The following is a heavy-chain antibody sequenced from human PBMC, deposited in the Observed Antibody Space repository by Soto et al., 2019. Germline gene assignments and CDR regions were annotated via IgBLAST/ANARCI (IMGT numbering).Heavy chain of an antibody. V-gene: IGHV3-73*01. Sequence: EVQLVESGGGLVQPGGSLKLSCAVSGFTFSGSAMHWVRQASGKGLEWVGRIRSKSNSYATAYAASVKGRFTISRDDSKNTAYLQMNSLNAEDTALYYCTRGYGDCVRDYWGQGTMVTVSS. CDR3: TRGYGDCVRDY. CDR1: GFTFSGSA. CDR2: IRSKSNSYAT. D-gene: IGHD4-17*01. J-gene: IGHJ4*02.